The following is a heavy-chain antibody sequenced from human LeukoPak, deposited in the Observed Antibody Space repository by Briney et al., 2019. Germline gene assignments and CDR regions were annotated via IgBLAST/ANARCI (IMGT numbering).Heavy chain of an antibody. D-gene: IGHD6-19*01. J-gene: IGHJ6*01. V-gene: IGHV3-48*02. CDR3: ARCCDSSGSFYYGMDV. CDR2: ISTESGTK. Sequence: ETLSLTCTVSGGSISSAYWTWVRQAPGKGLEWISYISTESGTKYYADSVKGRFTISRDNARNSLYLQMNSLRDEDTAVYYCARCCDSSGSFYYGMDVWGQGTTVTVSS. CDR1: GGSISSAY.